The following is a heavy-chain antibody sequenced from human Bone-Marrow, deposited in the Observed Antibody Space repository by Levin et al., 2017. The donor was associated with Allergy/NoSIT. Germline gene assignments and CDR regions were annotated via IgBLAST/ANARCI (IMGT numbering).Heavy chain of an antibody. CDR3: TPIMVATEGY. J-gene: IGHJ4*02. D-gene: IGHD5-12*01. CDR2: IKRVIDGGTT. CDR1: GLIFNSAW. V-gene: IGHV3-15*05. Sequence: GESLKISCAASGLIFNSAWMNWVRQAPGKGLEWVGRIKRVIDGGTTDYAAPVKGRFTISRDDSNNILFLQMDSLKPEDTAVYYCTPIMVATEGYWGQGTRVTVSS.